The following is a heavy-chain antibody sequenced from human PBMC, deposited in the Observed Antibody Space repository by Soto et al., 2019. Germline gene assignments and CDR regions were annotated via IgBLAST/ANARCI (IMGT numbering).Heavy chain of an antibody. Sequence: SGPTLVNPPQTPTLTFTFSGFSLSTSGMFVSWNRQPPGKALEWLARIDWDDDKYYSTSLKTRLTISKDTSKNQVVLTMTNMDPVDTATYYCARSPPHRYAFDIWGQGTMVTVSS. J-gene: IGHJ3*02. CDR3: ARSPPHRYAFDI. V-gene: IGHV2-70*11. CDR1: GFSLSTSGMF. CDR2: IDWDDDK.